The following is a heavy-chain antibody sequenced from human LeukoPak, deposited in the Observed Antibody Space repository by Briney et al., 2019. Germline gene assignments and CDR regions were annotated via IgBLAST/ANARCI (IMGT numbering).Heavy chain of an antibody. Sequence: GGCLRLACAAAGFTFCSHALSWVRQAPGVGLEWVSAITSGSGSNVYYTDSLKGRFTISRDNSKNTLYLHMNSLRAEDTAVYYCARHGSWSFDYWGQGTLLTVSA. CDR3: ARHGSWSFDY. V-gene: IGHV3-23*01. D-gene: IGHD6-13*01. CDR1: GFTFCSHA. CDR2: ITSGSGSNV. J-gene: IGHJ4*02.